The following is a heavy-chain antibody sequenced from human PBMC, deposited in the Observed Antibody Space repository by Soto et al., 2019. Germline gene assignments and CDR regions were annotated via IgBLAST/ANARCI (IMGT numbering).Heavy chain of an antibody. V-gene: IGHV3-23*01. CDR1: GFTFSSSV. CDR2: ISASGAGT. Sequence: EVQLLESGGGLVQPGGSLRLSCAASGFTFSSSVMSWVRQAPGKGLEWVSSISASGAGTFYADSVKGRFTISRDNSKNTLYLQMNSLRAEDTAVYYCAKGSASIDIWGQRTPVTVSS. J-gene: IGHJ6*02. CDR3: AKGSASIDI.